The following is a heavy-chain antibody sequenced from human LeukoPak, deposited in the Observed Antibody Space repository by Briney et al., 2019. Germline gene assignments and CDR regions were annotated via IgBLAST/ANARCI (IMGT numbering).Heavy chain of an antibody. CDR3: ARPRAGSSSGDAFDI. Sequence: ASVKVSCKASGYTFTSYGISWVRQAPGQGLEWMGWISAYNGNTNYAQNLQGRVTMTTDTSTSTAYMELRSLRSDDTAVYYCARPRAGSSSGDAFDIWGQGTMVTVSS. V-gene: IGHV1-18*01. J-gene: IGHJ3*02. CDR2: ISAYNGNT. CDR1: GYTFTSYG. D-gene: IGHD6-6*01.